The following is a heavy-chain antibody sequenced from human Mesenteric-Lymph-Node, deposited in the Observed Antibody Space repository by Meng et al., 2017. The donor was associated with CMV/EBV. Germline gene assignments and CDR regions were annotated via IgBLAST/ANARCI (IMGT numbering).Heavy chain of an antibody. J-gene: IGHJ4*02. CDR2: ISYHGSNK. CDR3: ARDVGEQTGTTAFDY. D-gene: IGHD1-7*01. CDR1: GFTFSNSG. Sequence: GESLKISCAASGFTFSNSGMHWVRQAPGKGLEWLAAISYHGSNKYYADSVKGRFTISRDNSKNTLYLQMNSLRAEDTAVYYCARDVGEQTGTTAFDYWGQGTLVTVSS. V-gene: IGHV3-30-3*01.